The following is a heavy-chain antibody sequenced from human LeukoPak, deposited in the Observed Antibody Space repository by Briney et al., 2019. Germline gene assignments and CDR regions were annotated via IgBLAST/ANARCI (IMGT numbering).Heavy chain of an antibody. Sequence: RGASVKVSCKASGYTFTGYYMHWVRQAPGQGLEWMRWINPNSGGTNYAQKFQGWVTMTRDTSISTAYMELSRLRSDDTAVYYCARECGYCSSTSCFNWFDPWGQGTLVTVSS. CDR1: GYTFTGYY. D-gene: IGHD2-2*01. CDR2: INPNSGGT. J-gene: IGHJ5*02. CDR3: ARECGYCSSTSCFNWFDP. V-gene: IGHV1-2*04.